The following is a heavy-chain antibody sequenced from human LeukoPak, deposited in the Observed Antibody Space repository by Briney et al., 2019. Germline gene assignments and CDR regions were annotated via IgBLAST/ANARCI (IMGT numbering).Heavy chain of an antibody. CDR2: ISSGGST. D-gene: IGHD2-15*01. CDR3: AKEGGHSYDYFDY. J-gene: IGHJ4*02. CDR1: GFTFNSYA. Sequence: GGSLRLSCAASGFTFNSYAMSWVRQAPGKGLKWVSGISSGGSTYYADSVQGRFTISRDNSKNMLYLQMNTLRAEDTAVYYCAKEGGHSYDYFDYWGQGTLVTVSS. V-gene: IGHV3-23*01.